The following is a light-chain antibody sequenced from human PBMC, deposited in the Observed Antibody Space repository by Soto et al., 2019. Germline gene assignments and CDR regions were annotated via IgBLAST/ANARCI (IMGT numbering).Light chain of an antibody. CDR3: QRSET. CDR2: AAS. Sequence: DIQMTQSPSSLSASVGDRVTITCRASQSISSYLNWYQQKPGKAPKLLIYAASSLQSGVPSRFSGSGSRTDFTLTISSLQPEDFATYYCQRSETFGQGTKVEIK. CDR1: QSISSY. V-gene: IGKV1-39*01. J-gene: IGKJ1*01.